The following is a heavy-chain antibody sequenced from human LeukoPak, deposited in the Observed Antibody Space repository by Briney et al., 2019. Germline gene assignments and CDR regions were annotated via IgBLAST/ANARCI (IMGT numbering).Heavy chain of an antibody. J-gene: IGHJ6*03. V-gene: IGHV3-21*01. CDR3: ARASDNYYYHYMDV. Sequence: GGSLRLSCAASGFTFNTYSMSWVRQAPGKGLEWVSSISTSSSYIYSADSLKGRFTISRDNAKNSLYLQMNSLRAEDTAVYYCARASDNYYYHYMDVWGKGTTVTISS. D-gene: IGHD2-15*01. CDR1: GFTFNTYS. CDR2: ISTSSSYI.